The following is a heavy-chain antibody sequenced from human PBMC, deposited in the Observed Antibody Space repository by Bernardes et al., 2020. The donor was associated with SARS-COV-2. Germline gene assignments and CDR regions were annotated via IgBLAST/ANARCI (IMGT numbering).Heavy chain of an antibody. Sequence: SETLSLTCAVSGYSISSGYYWSWIRQPPGEGLEWIGEINHSGSTNYNPSLKSRVTISVDTSKNQFSLKLSSVTAADTAVYYCARAHIVATMEGFDYWGQGTLVTVSS. CDR2: INHSGST. V-gene: IGHV4-34*01. D-gene: IGHD5-12*01. CDR1: GYSISSGYY. CDR3: ARAHIVATMEGFDY. J-gene: IGHJ4*02.